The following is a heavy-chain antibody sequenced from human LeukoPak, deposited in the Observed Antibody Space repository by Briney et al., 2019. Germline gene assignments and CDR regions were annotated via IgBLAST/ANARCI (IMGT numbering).Heavy chain of an antibody. CDR2: FDPEDGET. Sequence: GASVKVSCKVSGYTLTELSMHWVRQAPGKGLEWMGGFDPEDGETIYAQKFQGRVTMTEDTSTDTAYMELSRLRSEDTAVYYCATDLGSGSYIFDYWGQGTLVTVSS. V-gene: IGHV1-24*01. D-gene: IGHD3-10*01. CDR1: GYTLTELS. CDR3: ATDLGSGSYIFDY. J-gene: IGHJ4*02.